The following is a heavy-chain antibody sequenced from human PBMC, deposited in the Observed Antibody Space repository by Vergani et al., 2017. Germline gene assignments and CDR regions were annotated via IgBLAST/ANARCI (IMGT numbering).Heavy chain of an antibody. J-gene: IGHJ4*02. CDR2: VFWDDDK. CDR1: GFSLTTRGVA. Sequence: QITLKESGPTLVKPTQTLTLTCTFSGFSLTTRGVAVGWIRQPPGEALEWLAIVFWDDDKRYSPSLRNRVTITRDTSRNQVVLTMTNIDPVDTGTYYCTHRPDCGVGHCYDDYWGQGTLVTVSS. V-gene: IGHV2-5*02. D-gene: IGHD2-15*01. CDR3: THRPDCGVGHCYDDY.